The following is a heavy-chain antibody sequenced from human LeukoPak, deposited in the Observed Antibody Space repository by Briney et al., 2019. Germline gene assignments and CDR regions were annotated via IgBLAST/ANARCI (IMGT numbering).Heavy chain of an antibody. CDR3: ARDGADSYD. Sequence: SETLSLTCTVYGYSFSTYYWSWIRQPPGKELEWLGEIDNRGSTACNQSLKSRVTISIDTSKNQFSLKLTSVTAADTAVYYCARDGADSYDWGQGTLVTVSS. D-gene: IGHD5-18*01. V-gene: IGHV4-34*01. CDR2: IDNRGST. CDR1: GYSFSTYY. J-gene: IGHJ4*02.